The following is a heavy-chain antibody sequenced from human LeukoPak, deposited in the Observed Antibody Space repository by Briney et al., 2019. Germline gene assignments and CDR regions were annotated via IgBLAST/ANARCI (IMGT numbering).Heavy chain of an antibody. V-gene: IGHV3-30*18. J-gene: IGHJ4*02. CDR2: ISYEGKSK. CDR3: VKSRGGDGYHYFDY. D-gene: IGHD5-24*01. Sequence: PGGSLRLSCAASGFTFNSYGMLWVRQAPGKGLEWVAVISYEGKSKYYADSVEGRFTISRDNPKNTLYLQMNSLRVEDAAVYYCVKSRGGDGYHYFDYWGQGILVTVSS. CDR1: GFTFNSYG.